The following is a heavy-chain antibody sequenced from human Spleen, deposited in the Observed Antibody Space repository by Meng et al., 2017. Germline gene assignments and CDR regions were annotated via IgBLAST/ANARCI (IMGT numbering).Heavy chain of an antibody. Sequence: VPRVKSGHEVKKPGASVKLSCKPSGYTFAAYWIHWLRQAPGQGLEWMGRIDPNNDHTQYAQNFQGRVTMTSDTSISTVYMELNGLRSDDTAVYYCARDEDISAAGKLFGDYWGQGTLVTVSS. CDR1: GYTFAAYW. D-gene: IGHD6-13*01. CDR2: IDPNNDHT. J-gene: IGHJ4*02. V-gene: IGHV1-2*06. CDR3: ARDEDISAAGKLFGDY.